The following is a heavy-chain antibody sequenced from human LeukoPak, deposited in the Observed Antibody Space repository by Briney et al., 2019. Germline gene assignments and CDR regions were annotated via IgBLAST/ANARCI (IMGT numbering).Heavy chain of an antibody. V-gene: IGHV4-38-2*02. D-gene: IGHD3-10*01. Sequence: PSETLSLTCAVSGYSIGSGYYWGWIRQPPGKGLEGVGSIYHSGSTYYNPSLKSRVTISVDTSNNQFSLQVGSVAAADTAVYYCARDDVVRGVITYYYGMDVWGKGTKVTVSS. CDR2: IYHSGST. CDR1: GYSIGSGYY. J-gene: IGHJ6*01. CDR3: ARDDVVRGVITYYYGMDV.